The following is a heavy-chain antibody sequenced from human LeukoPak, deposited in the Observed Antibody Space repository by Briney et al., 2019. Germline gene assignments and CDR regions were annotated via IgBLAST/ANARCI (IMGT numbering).Heavy chain of an antibody. CDR1: GDSISSGDYY. Sequence: HPSQTLSLTCTVSGDSISSGDYYWSWIRQPAGKGLEWIGRISSSGSTNYNPSLKSRVTISVDTSKNQFSLKLRSVTAADTAVYYCARVPPLYDIFGATLHDAFDIWGQGTMVTVSS. CDR3: ARVPPLYDIFGATLHDAFDI. D-gene: IGHD3-9*01. J-gene: IGHJ3*02. V-gene: IGHV4-61*02. CDR2: ISSSGST.